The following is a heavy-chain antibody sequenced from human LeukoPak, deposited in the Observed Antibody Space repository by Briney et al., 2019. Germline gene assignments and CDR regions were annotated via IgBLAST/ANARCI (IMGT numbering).Heavy chain of an antibody. CDR2: INLSGDRT. CDR1: GYTFTSYY. D-gene: IGHD6-19*01. CDR3: ARGGQWLGNWFDP. V-gene: IGHV1-46*01. Sequence: GASVTLSCKASGYTFTSYYLHWVRQAPGQGLEWMGTINLSGDRTSYVQKIQGRVTMTRDTSTSTVYMELSSLTSEDTAVYYCARGGQWLGNWFDPWGQGTLVTVSS. J-gene: IGHJ5*02.